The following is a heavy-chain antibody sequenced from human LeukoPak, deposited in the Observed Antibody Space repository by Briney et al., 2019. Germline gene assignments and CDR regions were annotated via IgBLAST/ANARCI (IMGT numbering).Heavy chain of an antibody. CDR2: IYHSGST. Sequence: SETLSLTCAVSGYSISSGYYWGWIRQPPGKGLEWIGSIYHSGSTYYNPSLKSRVTISVDTSKNQFSLRLSSVTAADTAVYYCARGGTIFGVLTHWGQGTLATVSS. V-gene: IGHV4-38-2*01. CDR1: GYSISSGYY. CDR3: ARGGTIFGVLTH. J-gene: IGHJ4*02. D-gene: IGHD3-3*01.